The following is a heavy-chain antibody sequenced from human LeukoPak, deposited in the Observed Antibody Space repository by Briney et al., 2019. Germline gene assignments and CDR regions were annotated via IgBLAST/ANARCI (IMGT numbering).Heavy chain of an antibody. J-gene: IGHJ3*02. CDR2: ISGSGGST. CDR3: AKDLGIAAAGFDAFDI. D-gene: IGHD6-13*01. V-gene: IGHV3-23*01. Sequence: PGGSLRLSCAASGFTVSSNYMSWVRQAPGKGLEWVSAISGSGGSTYYADSVKGRFTISRDNSKNTLYLQMNSLRAEDTAVYYCAKDLGIAAAGFDAFDIWGQGTMVTVSS. CDR1: GFTVSSNY.